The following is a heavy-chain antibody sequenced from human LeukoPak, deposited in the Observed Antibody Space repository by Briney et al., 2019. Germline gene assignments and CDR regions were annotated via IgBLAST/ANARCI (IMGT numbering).Heavy chain of an antibody. D-gene: IGHD3-3*01. Sequence: SVKVSSKASGGTFSSYAISWVRQAPGQGLEWMGGIIPIFGTANYAQKFQGRVTITADESTSTAYMELSSLRSEDTAVYYCARGRTIFGVVTIPDAFDIWGQGTMVTVSS. CDR3: ARGRTIFGVVTIPDAFDI. CDR1: GGTFSSYA. CDR2: IIPIFGTA. V-gene: IGHV1-69*13. J-gene: IGHJ3*02.